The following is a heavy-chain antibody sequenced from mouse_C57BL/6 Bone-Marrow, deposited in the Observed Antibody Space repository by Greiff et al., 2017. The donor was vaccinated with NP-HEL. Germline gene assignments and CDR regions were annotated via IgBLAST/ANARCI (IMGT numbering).Heavy chain of an antibody. D-gene: IGHD2-4*01. V-gene: IGHV1-9*01. CDR2: ILPGSGST. J-gene: IGHJ4*01. CDR3: ARSWGLRLDYYAMDY. CDR1: GYTFTGYW. Sequence: QVQLQQPGAELVRPGASVKLSCKATGYTFTGYWIEWVKQRPGHGLEWIGEILPGSGSTNYNEKFKGKATFTADTSSNTAYMQLSSLTTEDSAIYYCARSWGLRLDYYAMDYWGQGTSVTVSS.